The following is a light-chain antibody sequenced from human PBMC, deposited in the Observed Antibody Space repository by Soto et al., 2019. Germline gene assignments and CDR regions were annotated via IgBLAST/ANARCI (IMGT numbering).Light chain of an antibody. CDR1: QSVNSN. J-gene: IGKJ1*01. CDR3: QHYNTWPWT. Sequence: TVMTQSPATLSVSPGERATLSCWASQSVNSNLAWYQQKLGQAPRVLIYGASTRATGIPARFSGSGSETEFILTISSLQSEDSATYYCQHYNTWPWTFGQGTKVDIK. CDR2: GAS. V-gene: IGKV3-15*01.